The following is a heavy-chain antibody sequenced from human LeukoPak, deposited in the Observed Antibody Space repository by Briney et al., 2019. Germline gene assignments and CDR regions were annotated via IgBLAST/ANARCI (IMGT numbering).Heavy chain of an antibody. CDR1: GFTFSSYA. Sequence: GGSLRLSCAASGFTFSSYAMSWVRQAPEKGLEWVSSISSSSSGYIYYADSLKGRFTISRDNAKNSLYLQMNSLRAEDTAVYYCARAYSSSPAGGYFDYWGQGTLVTVSS. CDR3: ARAYSSSPAGGYFDY. D-gene: IGHD6-6*01. V-gene: IGHV3-21*01. J-gene: IGHJ4*02. CDR2: ISSSSSGYI.